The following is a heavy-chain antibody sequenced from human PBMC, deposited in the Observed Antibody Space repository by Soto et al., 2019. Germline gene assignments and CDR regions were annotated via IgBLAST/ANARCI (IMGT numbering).Heavy chain of an antibody. CDR1: GFTFSSYA. Sequence: PGGSLRLACAASGFTFSSYAMSWVRQAPGKGLEWVSAISGSGGSTYYADSVKGRFTISRDNSKNTLYLQMNSLRAEDTAVYYCAKGFYSSSSFDYWGQGTLVTVSS. V-gene: IGHV3-23*01. J-gene: IGHJ4*02. D-gene: IGHD6-13*01. CDR3: AKGFYSSSSFDY. CDR2: ISGSGGST.